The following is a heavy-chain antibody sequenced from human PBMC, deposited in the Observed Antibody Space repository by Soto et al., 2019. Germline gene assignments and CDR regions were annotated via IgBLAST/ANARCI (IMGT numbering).Heavy chain of an antibody. CDR1: GDSVSSNSAA. V-gene: IGHV6-1*01. Sequence: PSQTLSLTFAISGDSVSSNSAAWNWIRQSPWRGLEWLGRTYYRSKWYNDYAVSVKSRITINPDTYKNQFSLQLNSVTPEDTAVYYCAREIVAADGTRGYEFDYWGQGTLVTVSS. J-gene: IGHJ4*02. CDR2: TYYRSKWYN. CDR3: AREIVAADGTRGYEFDY. D-gene: IGHD6-13*01.